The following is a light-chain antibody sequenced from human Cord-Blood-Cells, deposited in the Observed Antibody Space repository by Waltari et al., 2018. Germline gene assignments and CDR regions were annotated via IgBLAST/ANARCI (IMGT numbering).Light chain of an antibody. CDR2: WAS. J-gene: IGKJ2*03. CDR1: QSVLYSSNNKNY. CDR3: QQYYSTAYS. Sequence: DIVMTQSPDSMAGSLGERATINCKHSQSVLYSSNNKNYLAWYQQKPGQPPKLLIYWASTRESGVPDRFSGSGSGTDFTLTISSLQAEDVAVYYCQQYYSTAYSFGQGTKLEIK. V-gene: IGKV4-1*01.